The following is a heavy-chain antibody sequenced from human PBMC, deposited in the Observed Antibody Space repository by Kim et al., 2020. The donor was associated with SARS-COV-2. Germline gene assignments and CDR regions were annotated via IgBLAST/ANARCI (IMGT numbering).Heavy chain of an antibody. CDR1: GFTFSAYW. Sequence: GESLKISCAASGFTFSAYWMHWVRQAPGKGLVWVSRIKTDGTTKIYADSVRGRFTISRDNVKNTLYLQMNSLRAEDTGVYYCARDLDWKLYDYWGQGTLV. CDR2: IKTDGTTK. V-gene: IGHV3-74*01. D-gene: IGHD3-3*01. CDR3: ARDLDWKLYDY. J-gene: IGHJ4*02.